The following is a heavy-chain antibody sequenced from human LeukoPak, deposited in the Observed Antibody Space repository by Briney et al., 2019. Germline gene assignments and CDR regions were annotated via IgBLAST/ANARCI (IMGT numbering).Heavy chain of an antibody. CDR2: IYYSGNT. CDR1: GGSISSYY. Sequence: SETLSLTCTVSGGSISSYYWSWIRQPPGKVLEWIGYIYYSGNTYYNPSLKSRVTISVDTSKNQFSLKLSSMTTADTAVYYCARDRSSGSGKYYFDYWGQGTLVTVSS. J-gene: IGHJ4*02. V-gene: IGHV4-59*01. D-gene: IGHD6-13*01. CDR3: ARDRSSGSGKYYFDY.